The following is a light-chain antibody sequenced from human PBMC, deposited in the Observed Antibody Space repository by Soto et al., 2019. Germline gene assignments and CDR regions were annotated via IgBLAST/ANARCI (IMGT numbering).Light chain of an antibody. CDR2: GAS. CDR1: QSVSNY. V-gene: IGKV3D-15*01. CDR3: RQYNNWPSQT. Sequence: EIVLTHSPATLSLSPGERATLSCRASQSVSNYLAWYQQKPGQAPRLLIYGASSRATGIPDRFSGSGSGTEFTLTISRLEPEDFAVYYCRQYNNWPSQTFGQGTKVDIK. J-gene: IGKJ1*01.